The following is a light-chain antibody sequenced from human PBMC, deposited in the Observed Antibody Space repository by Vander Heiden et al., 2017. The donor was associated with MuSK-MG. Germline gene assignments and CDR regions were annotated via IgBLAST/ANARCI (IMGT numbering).Light chain of an antibody. CDR1: QSISSY. J-gene: IGKJ5*01. Sequence: DIQMTQSPSSLSASVGDRVTITCRASQSISSYLNWYQQKPGKAPKLLIYAASSLQSGVPSRFSGSGYGTDFTLTISSRQPEDFAPYYCQHSDSNPTITFGQGTRLEIK. CDR3: QHSDSNPTIT. V-gene: IGKV1-39*01. CDR2: AAS.